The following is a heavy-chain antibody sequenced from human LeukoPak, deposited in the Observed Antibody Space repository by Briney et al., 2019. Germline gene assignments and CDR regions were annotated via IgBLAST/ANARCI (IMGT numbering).Heavy chain of an antibody. D-gene: IGHD1-26*01. CDR2: IFHTGTT. V-gene: IGHV4-30-4*01. CDR3: ARDDPLGGTYY. J-gene: IGHJ4*02. Sequence: SQTLSLTCTVSGASTGSSDHYWSWVRQTPGKGLEWLGFIFHTGTTYYNPSLQSRLRISIDTSKNQFSLRLTSATAADTAIYYCARDDPLGGTYYWGPGTPVTVSS. CDR1: GASTGSSDHY.